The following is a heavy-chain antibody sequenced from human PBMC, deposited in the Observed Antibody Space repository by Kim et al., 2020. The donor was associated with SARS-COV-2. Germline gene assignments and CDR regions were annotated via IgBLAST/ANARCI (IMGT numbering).Heavy chain of an antibody. J-gene: IGHJ4*02. D-gene: IGHD3-22*01. V-gene: IGHV3-48*04. CDR2: ISSTSTI. Sequence: GGSLRLSCAASGFTFSSYSMNWVRQAPGKGLEWVSYISSTSTIHYADSVKGRFTISRDNAKNSLYLQMNSLRVEDTAVYYCASPDNSGYYSDYWGQGTLV. CDR1: GFTFSSYS. CDR3: ASPDNSGYYSDY.